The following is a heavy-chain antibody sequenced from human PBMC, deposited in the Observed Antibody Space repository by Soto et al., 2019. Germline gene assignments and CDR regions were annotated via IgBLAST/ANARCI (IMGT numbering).Heavy chain of an antibody. V-gene: IGHV3-23*01. CDR3: AKVMVKNWFDP. J-gene: IGHJ5*02. D-gene: IGHD5-18*01. Sequence: PGGSLRLSCAASGFTFSSYAMSWVRQAPGKGLEWVSGISGSGGSTYYADSVKGRFTISRDNSKNTLYRQMNRLRAEDTAVYYCAKVMVKNWFDPWGQGTLVTVSS. CDR2: ISGSGGST. CDR1: GFTFSSYA.